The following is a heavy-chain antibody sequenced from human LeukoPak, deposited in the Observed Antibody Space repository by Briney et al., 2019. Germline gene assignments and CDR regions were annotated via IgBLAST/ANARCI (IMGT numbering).Heavy chain of an antibody. D-gene: IGHD3-22*01. CDR3: AKGQNYYDGSGYYSTDY. J-gene: IGHJ4*02. CDR2: ISSDGVNK. V-gene: IGHV3-30*18. CDR1: GFTFSSYG. Sequence: GGSLRLSCAASGFTFSSYGMHWVRQAPGKGLEWVAVISSDGVNKYSADSVKGQFTISRDNSKNTLYLQMNSLRAEDTAVYYCAKGQNYYDGSGYYSTDYWGQGTPVTVSS.